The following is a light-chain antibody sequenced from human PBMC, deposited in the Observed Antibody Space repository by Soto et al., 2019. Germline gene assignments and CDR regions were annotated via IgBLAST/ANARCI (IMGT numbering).Light chain of an antibody. CDR1: QSVSSNY. Sequence: EIVLTQSPGTLSLSPGERATLSCRASQSVSSNYLAWYQQQRPGQAPRLLIYGASSRATGVPDRFSGSGSGTDFTLVISRLEPEDFVVYYCQQYGDSSWTFGQGTKVEV. J-gene: IGKJ1*01. CDR3: QQYGDSSWT. V-gene: IGKV3-20*01. CDR2: GAS.